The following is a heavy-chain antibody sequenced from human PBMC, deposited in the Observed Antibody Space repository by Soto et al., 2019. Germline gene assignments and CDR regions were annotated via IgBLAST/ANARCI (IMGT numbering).Heavy chain of an antibody. D-gene: IGHD6-19*01. Sequence: GGSLRLSCAASGFTFSSYEMNWVRQAPGKGLEWVSYISSNGSTIYYADSVKGRFTISRDNAKNSLYLQMNSLRAEDTAVYYCARDPGWYRAYDIWGQGTMVTVSS. CDR3: ARDPGWYRAYDI. CDR2: ISSNGSTI. V-gene: IGHV3-48*03. J-gene: IGHJ3*02. CDR1: GFTFSSYE.